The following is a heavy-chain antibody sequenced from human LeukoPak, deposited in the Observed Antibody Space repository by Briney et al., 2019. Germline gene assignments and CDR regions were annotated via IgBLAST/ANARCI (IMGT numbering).Heavy chain of an antibody. CDR3: ARGPKTSFDY. V-gene: IGHV3-48*01. CDR1: GGSISSSN. Sequence: ETLSLTCAVSGGSISSSNWWSWVRQSPGKGLEWISYISSNGSTIYYAASVKGRFTISRDSAKNSLYLQMNGLRAEDTAIYYCARGPKTSFDYWGQGTLVTVSS. CDR2: ISSNGSTI. J-gene: IGHJ4*02.